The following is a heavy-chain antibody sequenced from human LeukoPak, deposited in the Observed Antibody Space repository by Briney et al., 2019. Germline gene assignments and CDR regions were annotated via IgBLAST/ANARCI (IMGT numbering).Heavy chain of an antibody. CDR1: GDSISTYY. Sequence: SETLSLTCTLSGDSISTYYWSWIRQPPGKGLEWIGYIYYSGNTNYNPSLKSRVTISVDTSKNQFSLKLSSVTAADTAVYYCARDGRSDYYYDSSGNFDYWGQGTLVTVSS. CDR2: IYYSGNT. J-gene: IGHJ4*02. D-gene: IGHD3-22*01. V-gene: IGHV4-59*01. CDR3: ARDGRSDYYYDSSGNFDY.